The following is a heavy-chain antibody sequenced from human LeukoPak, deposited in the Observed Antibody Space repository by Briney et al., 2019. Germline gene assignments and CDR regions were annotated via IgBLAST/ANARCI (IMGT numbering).Heavy chain of an antibody. CDR2: ISYGGTT. J-gene: IGHJ4*02. CDR1: GGSISSYY. D-gene: IGHD6-13*01. V-gene: IGHV4-59*01. CDR3: ARDRGNYFDY. Sequence: KPSETLSLTCTVSGGSISSYYWSWIRQPPGKGLEWIGYISYGGTTNYNPSLKSRVTISVAPSKNQFSLKLRSVTAPDTAVYYCARDRGNYFDYWGQGTLVTVSS.